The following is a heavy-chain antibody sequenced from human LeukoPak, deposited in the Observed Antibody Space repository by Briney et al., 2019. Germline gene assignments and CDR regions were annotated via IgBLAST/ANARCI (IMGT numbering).Heavy chain of an antibody. D-gene: IGHD2-2*01. V-gene: IGHV4-34*01. CDR3: ARAISRYCSSTSCSKGGHFDY. Sequence: PSETLSLTCAVYGGSFSGYYWSWIRQPPGKGLEWIGEINHSGSTNYNPSLKSRVTISVDTSKNQFSLKLSSVTAADTAVYYCARAISRYCSSTSCSKGGHFDYWGQGTPVTVSS. CDR2: INHSGST. J-gene: IGHJ4*02. CDR1: GGSFSGYY.